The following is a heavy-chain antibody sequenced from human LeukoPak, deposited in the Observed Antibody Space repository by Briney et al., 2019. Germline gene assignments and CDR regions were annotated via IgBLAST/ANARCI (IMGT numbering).Heavy chain of an antibody. D-gene: IGHD6-13*01. Sequence: GGSLRLSCAASGFTFSSYGMHWVRQAPGKGLDWVAFTRYDGSTKYYADSVNGRFTISRDNSKNTLYLQMNSLRAEDTAMYYCSKDRDSAASDIDVWGRGTTVTVSS. CDR1: GFTFSSYG. V-gene: IGHV3-30*02. CDR3: SKDRDSAASDIDV. CDR2: TRYDGSTK. J-gene: IGHJ6*03.